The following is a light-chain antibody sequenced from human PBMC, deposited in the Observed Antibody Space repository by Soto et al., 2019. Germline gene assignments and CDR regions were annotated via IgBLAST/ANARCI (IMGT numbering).Light chain of an antibody. Sequence: QSALTQPRSVSGSPGQSVTISCNGSSSDVGGSEFVSWYQQHPVKAPKLVIYDVTNRPSGVPDRFSGSKSGNTASLTISGLQAEDEADYYCCSYAGNSLWVFGGGTKLTVL. CDR2: DVT. CDR1: SSDVGGSEF. CDR3: CSYAGNSLWV. J-gene: IGLJ3*02. V-gene: IGLV2-11*01.